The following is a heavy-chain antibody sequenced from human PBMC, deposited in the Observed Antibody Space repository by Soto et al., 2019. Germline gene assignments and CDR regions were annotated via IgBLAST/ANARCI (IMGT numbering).Heavy chain of an antibody. CDR1: GFTFSSYA. CDR2: ISGSGDST. Sequence: EVQVLESGGGLVQPGGSLRLSCAASGFTFSSYAMTWVRQAPGKGLEWASTISGSGDSTYYADSVKGRFTISRDNSKNTLYLQMNSLRAEDTAVYYCTKTFFSGSGSYRGWFDPWGQGTLVTVSS. J-gene: IGHJ5*02. CDR3: TKTFFSGSGSYRGWFDP. V-gene: IGHV3-23*01. D-gene: IGHD3-10*01.